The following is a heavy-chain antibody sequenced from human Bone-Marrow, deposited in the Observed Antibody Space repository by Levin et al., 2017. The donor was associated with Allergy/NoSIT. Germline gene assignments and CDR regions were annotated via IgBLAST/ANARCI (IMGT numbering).Heavy chain of an antibody. D-gene: IGHD3-10*01. V-gene: IGHV4-59*12. CDR2: IHYSGST. CDR1: GASISSYY. Sequence: SETLSLTCTVSGASISSYYWSWIRQPPGKGLEWIGYIHYSGSTNSNPSLKSRVTISVDTSKNHFSLRLTSVTAADTAVYYCARLSPSETYGFGNFDYWGQGTLVSVSS. CDR3: ARLSPSETYGFGNFDY. J-gene: IGHJ4*02.